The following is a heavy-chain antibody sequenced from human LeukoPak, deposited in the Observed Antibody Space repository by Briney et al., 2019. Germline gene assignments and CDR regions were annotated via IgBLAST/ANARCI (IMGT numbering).Heavy chain of an antibody. CDR2: ISGSGAST. J-gene: IGHJ4*02. CDR1: GFTFDHYA. Sequence: PGGSLRLSCAASGFTFDHYAMSWVRQAPGKGLEWVSTISGSGASTYYADSLRGRFTIMRDNSQNTLYLHIKNLRAEDSALYYCAKDHYYDSSGYYDYWGQGTLVTVSS. V-gene: IGHV3-23*01. D-gene: IGHD3-22*01. CDR3: AKDHYYDSSGYYDY.